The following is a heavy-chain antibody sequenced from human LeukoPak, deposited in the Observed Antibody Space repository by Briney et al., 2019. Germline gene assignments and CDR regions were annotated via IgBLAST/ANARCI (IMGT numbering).Heavy chain of an antibody. CDR2: IKQDGSEK. V-gene: IGHV3-7*01. CDR3: ARDSAGNDY. Sequence: LEWVANIKQDGSEKYYVDSVKGRFTISRDNAKNSLYLQMNSLRAEDTAMYYCARDSAGNDYWGQGTLVTVSS. J-gene: IGHJ4*02. D-gene: IGHD6-13*01.